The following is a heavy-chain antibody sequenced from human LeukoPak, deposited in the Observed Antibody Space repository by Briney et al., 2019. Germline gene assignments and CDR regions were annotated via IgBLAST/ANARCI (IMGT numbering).Heavy chain of an antibody. D-gene: IGHD1-26*01. J-gene: IGHJ6*02. V-gene: IGHV4-61*01. CDR2: IYYSGST. CDR3: ARDRKSYGTYYYYGMDV. Sequence: TSETLSVTCTVSGGSVSSGSYYWSWIRQPPGKGLEWIGYIYYSGSTNYNPSLKSRVTISVDTSKNQFSLKLSSVTAADTAVYYCARDRKSYGTYYYYGMDVWGQGTTVTVSS. CDR1: GGSVSSGSYY.